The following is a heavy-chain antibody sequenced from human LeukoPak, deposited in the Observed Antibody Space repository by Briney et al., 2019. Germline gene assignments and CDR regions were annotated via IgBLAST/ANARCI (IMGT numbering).Heavy chain of an antibody. Sequence: GGTLRLSCAASGFTFSIYGMTWVRQAPGKGLEWVANIKQDGSEKYYVDSVKGRFTISRDNAKNSLYLQMNSLRAEDTAVYYCAREGSDWNYYYYMDVWGKGTTVTISS. CDR3: AREGSDWNYYYYMDV. J-gene: IGHJ6*03. CDR2: IKQDGSEK. CDR1: GFTFSIYG. V-gene: IGHV3-7*01. D-gene: IGHD6-19*01.